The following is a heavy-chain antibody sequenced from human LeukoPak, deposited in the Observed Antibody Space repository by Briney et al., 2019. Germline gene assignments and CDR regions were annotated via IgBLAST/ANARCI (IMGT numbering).Heavy chain of an antibody. CDR1: GGSISSGVYY. CDR2: IYHSGST. CDR3: ARDLPTYCGGDCYSGGFDY. Sequence: PSETLSLTCTVSGGSISSGVYYWRWIRQHPGKALECIGYIYHSGSTYYNPSLKSRVTISLDTSKNQFSLKLSSVTAADTAVYYCARDLPTYCGGDCYSGGFDYWGQGTLVTVSS. J-gene: IGHJ4*02. V-gene: IGHV4-31*03. D-gene: IGHD2-21*02.